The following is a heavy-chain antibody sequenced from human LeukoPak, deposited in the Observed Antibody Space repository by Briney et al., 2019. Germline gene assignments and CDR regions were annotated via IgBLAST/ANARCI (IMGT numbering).Heavy chain of an antibody. CDR1: GGSISSGGYC. D-gene: IGHD5-24*01. CDR2: IYYSGST. Sequence: SQTLSLTCTVSGGSISSGGYCWSWIRQHPGKGLEWIGYIYYSGSTYYNPSLKSRVTISVDTSKNQFSLKLSSVTAADTAVYYCARDTLRCFDLWGRGTLVTVSS. CDR3: ARDTLRCFDL. V-gene: IGHV4-31*03. J-gene: IGHJ2*01.